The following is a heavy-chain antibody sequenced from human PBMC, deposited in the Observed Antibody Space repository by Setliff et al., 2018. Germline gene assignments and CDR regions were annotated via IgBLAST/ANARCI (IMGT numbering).Heavy chain of an antibody. J-gene: IGHJ6*03. CDR2: ISHSGST. V-gene: IGHV4-38-2*02. CDR1: GYSISSGHY. D-gene: IGHD6-19*01. CDR3: ASNLRLVRSWVWYYYMDV. Sequence: SETLSLTCTVSGYSISSGHYWGWIRQPPGKGLEWIGSISHSGSTYYNPSLRSRVTISLDTSKNQFSPKLTSVTAADTAVYYCASNLRLVRSWVWYYYMDVWAKGTTVTVSS.